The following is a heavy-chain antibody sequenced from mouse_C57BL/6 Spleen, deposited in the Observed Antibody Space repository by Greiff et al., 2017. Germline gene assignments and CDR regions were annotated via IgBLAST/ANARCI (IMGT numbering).Heavy chain of an antibody. D-gene: IGHD2-2*01. J-gene: IGHJ3*01. CDR2: ISSGSSTI. CDR3: AGEGYRPWFAY. Sequence: EVKLVESGGGLVKPGGSLKLSCAASGFTFSDYGMHWVRQAPEKGLEWVAYISSGSSTIYYADTVKGRFTISRDNAKNTLFLQMTGLRSEDTAMYYGAGEGYRPWFAYWGQGTLVTVSA. CDR1: GFTFSDYG. V-gene: IGHV5-17*01.